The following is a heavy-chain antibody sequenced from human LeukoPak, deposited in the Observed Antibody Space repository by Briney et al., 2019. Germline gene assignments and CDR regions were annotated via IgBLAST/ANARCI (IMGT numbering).Heavy chain of an antibody. D-gene: IGHD3-22*01. CDR2: IITIFGTA. CDR1: GGTFCSYA. CDR3: ARGEYYYDSSGLLLRY. Sequence: SVKVSCKASGGTFCSYAISWVRQAPGQGLEWMGGIITIFGTANYAQKFQGRVTITADESASTAYMELSSLRSEDTAVYYCARGEYYYDSSGLLLRYWGQGTLVTVSS. J-gene: IGHJ4*02. V-gene: IGHV1-69*13.